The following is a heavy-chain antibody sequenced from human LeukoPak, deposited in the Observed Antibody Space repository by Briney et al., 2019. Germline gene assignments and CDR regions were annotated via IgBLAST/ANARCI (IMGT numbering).Heavy chain of an antibody. CDR1: GYNFTNYG. D-gene: IGHD6-19*01. Sequence: ASVKVSCKASGYNFTNYGISWVRQAPGQGLEWMGWINTYNGNTNYAQKLRGRVTMTTDTSTSTAYMELRSLRSDDTAVYYCAKDPHEFSSGWSHFDYWGQGTLVTVSS. CDR3: AKDPHEFSSGWSHFDY. CDR2: INTYNGNT. J-gene: IGHJ4*02. V-gene: IGHV1-18*01.